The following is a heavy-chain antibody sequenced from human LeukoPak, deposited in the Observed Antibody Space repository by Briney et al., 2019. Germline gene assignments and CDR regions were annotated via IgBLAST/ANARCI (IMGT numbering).Heavy chain of an antibody. Sequence: GGSLRLSCAASGFTFSSYGMHWVRQAPGKGLEWVAVIGYDGSDKYYADSVQGRFTISRDNSENTLYLQMNSLRAEDTAVYYCARDRVTRYFDLWGRGTLVTVSS. D-gene: IGHD3-10*01. CDR2: IGYDGSDK. V-gene: IGHV3-33*08. J-gene: IGHJ2*01. CDR3: ARDRVTRYFDL. CDR1: GFTFSSYG.